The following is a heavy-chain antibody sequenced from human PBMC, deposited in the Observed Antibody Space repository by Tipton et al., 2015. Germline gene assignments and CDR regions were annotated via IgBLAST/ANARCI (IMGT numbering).Heavy chain of an antibody. CDR2: VSSSGGST. Sequence: SLRLSCAASGFTFSSYTMNWFRQAPGKGLDWVSTVSSSGGSTYYADSVKGRFTISRDNSKNTLYLQMNSLRAEDTAVYYCARQEGGDYGRFYGLDVWGQGTTVTVSS. J-gene: IGHJ6*02. V-gene: IGHV3-23*01. CDR3: ARQEGGDYGRFYGLDV. D-gene: IGHD4-17*01. CDR1: GFTFSSYT.